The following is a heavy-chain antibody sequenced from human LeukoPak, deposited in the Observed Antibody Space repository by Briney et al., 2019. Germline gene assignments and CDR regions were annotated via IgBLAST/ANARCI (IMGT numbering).Heavy chain of an antibody. V-gene: IGHV3-30*03. Sequence: GGSLRLSCAASGFTFSSYGMHWVRQAPGKGLEWVAVLSYDGNYKYYADSVKGRFAISRDNSENTLYLQMNSLRAEDTAVYYCARYAEYAVSTPCYWGQGTLVTVSA. CDR2: LSYDGNYK. D-gene: IGHD2-8*01. CDR1: GFTFSSYG. CDR3: ARYAEYAVSTPCY. J-gene: IGHJ4*02.